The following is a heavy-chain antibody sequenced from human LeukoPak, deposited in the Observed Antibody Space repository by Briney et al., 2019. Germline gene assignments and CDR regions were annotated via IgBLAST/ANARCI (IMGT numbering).Heavy chain of an antibody. CDR1: GGSIRSNCYY. CDR3: ARDGDVLLWFGESIERMGFDP. D-gene: IGHD3-10*01. J-gene: IGHJ5*02. CDR2: IYYSGST. Sequence: SETLSLTCTVSGGSIRSNCYYWGWIRQPPGKGLEWLGSIYYSGSTYYINPSLKSRVTISVDTSKNQFSLKLSSVTAEDTAVYYCARDGDVLLWFGESIERMGFDPWGQGTLVTVSS. V-gene: IGHV4-39*07.